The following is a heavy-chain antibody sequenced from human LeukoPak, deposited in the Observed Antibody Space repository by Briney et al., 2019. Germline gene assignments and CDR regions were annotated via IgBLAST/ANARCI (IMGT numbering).Heavy chain of an antibody. Sequence: PGGSLRLSCAASAFTFDDYAMHWVRQAPGRGLEWVSGISWNRGSIGYADSVKGRFTISRDNANNSLYLQMNSLRAEDTALYYCAKGTAMVTKDFDYWGQGTLVTVSS. D-gene: IGHD5-18*01. V-gene: IGHV3-9*01. CDR3: AKGTAMVTKDFDY. CDR2: ISWNRGSI. CDR1: AFTFDDYA. J-gene: IGHJ4*02.